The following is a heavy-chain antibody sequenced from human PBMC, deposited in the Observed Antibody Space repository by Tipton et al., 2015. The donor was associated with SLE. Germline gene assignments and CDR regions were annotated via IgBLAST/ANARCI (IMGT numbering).Heavy chain of an antibody. CDR1: GFTFSSYS. Sequence: SLRLSCAASGFTFSSYSMNWVRQAPGKGLEWVSSISSSSSYIYYADSVKGRFTISRDNAKNSLYLQMNSLRAEDTAVYYCARDVEPNAFDIWGQGTMVTVSS. V-gene: IGHV3-21*01. CDR3: ARDVEPNAFDI. CDR2: ISSSSSYI. J-gene: IGHJ3*02.